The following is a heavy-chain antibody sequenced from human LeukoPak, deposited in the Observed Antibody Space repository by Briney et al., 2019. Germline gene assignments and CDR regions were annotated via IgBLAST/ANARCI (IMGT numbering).Heavy chain of an antibody. CDR2: INPSGGST. D-gene: IGHD3-16*02. CDR1: GYTFTSYY. CDR3: ARRRPDVWGSYRLYFDY. J-gene: IGHJ4*02. Sequence: ASVKVSCKASGYTFTSYYMHWVRQAPGQGLEWMGIINPSGGSTSYAQKFQGRVTISVDTSKNQFSLKLSSVTAADTAVYYCARRRPDVWGSYRLYFDYWGQGTLVTVSS. V-gene: IGHV1-46*01.